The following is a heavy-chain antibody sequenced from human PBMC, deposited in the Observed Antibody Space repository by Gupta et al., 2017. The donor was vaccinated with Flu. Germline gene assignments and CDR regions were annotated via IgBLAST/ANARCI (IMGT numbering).Heavy chain of an antibody. J-gene: IGHJ2*01. CDR3: ARGDPASSGFDWYFDL. CDR2: ISSSSSYI. V-gene: IGHV3-21*01. D-gene: IGHD6-19*01. Sequence: EVQLVESGGGLVKPGGSLRLSCAASGFTFSSYSMNWVRQAPGKGLEWVSSISSSSSYIYYADSVKGRFTISRDNAKNSLYLQMNSLRAEDTAVYYCARGDPASSGFDWYFDLWGRGTLVTVSS. CDR1: GFTFSSYS.